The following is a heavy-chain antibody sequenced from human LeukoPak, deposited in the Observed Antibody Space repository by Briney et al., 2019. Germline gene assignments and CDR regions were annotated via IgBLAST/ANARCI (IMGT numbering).Heavy chain of an antibody. Sequence: SETLSLTCTVSGGSISSYYWSWIRQPPGKGLEWIGYIYYTGSTNYNPSLKSRVTISVDTSKNQVSLKPSSVTAADTAVYYCARATVVTPFFDYWGQGTLVTVSS. J-gene: IGHJ4*02. V-gene: IGHV4-59*01. CDR1: GGSISSYY. CDR3: ARATVVTPFFDY. D-gene: IGHD4-23*01. CDR2: IYYTGST.